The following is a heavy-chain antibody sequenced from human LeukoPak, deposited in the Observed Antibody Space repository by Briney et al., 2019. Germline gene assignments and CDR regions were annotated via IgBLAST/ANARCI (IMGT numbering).Heavy chain of an antibody. CDR3: VRTRDTERFDY. Sequence: PGGSLRLSCAASGFTFSSYGMHWVRQAPGKGLEWVAVIWYDGSNKYYADSVKGRFTISRDNSKNTLYLQMNSLRAEDTAVYYCVRTRDTERFDYWGQGTLVTVSS. CDR1: GFTFSSYG. CDR2: IWYDGSNK. J-gene: IGHJ4*02. D-gene: IGHD5-24*01. V-gene: IGHV3-33*01.